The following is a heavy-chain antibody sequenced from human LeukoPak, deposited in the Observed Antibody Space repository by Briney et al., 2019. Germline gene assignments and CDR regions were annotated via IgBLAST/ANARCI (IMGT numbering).Heavy chain of an antibody. J-gene: IGHJ4*02. CDR3: ARVGVSRGISPLYYFDF. V-gene: IGHV1-2*02. Sequence: GASVKVSCKASGYSFNGQGMNWVRQAPGQGLEWMGWINPNSGGTNYAQKFQGRVTMTRDTSISTAYMELSRLKSDDTAVFYCARVGVSRGISPLYYFDFWGQGTLVTVSS. D-gene: IGHD2-8*01. CDR1: GYSFNGQG. CDR2: INPNSGGT.